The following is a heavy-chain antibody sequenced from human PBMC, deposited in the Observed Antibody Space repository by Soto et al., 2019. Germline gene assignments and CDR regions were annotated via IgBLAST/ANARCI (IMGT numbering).Heavy chain of an antibody. CDR3: ARGYNSNWFSMDV. CDR2: TYSGGST. J-gene: IGHJ6*03. D-gene: IGHD6-13*01. V-gene: IGHV3-66*01. Sequence: GGSLRLSCAASGVTVSNNHMSWVRQAPGKGLEWVSVTYSGGSTYYADSVKGRFTISRDNSKNTLDLQMNSLRAEDTAVYYCARGYNSNWFSMDVWGKGTTVTVSS. CDR1: GVTVSNNH.